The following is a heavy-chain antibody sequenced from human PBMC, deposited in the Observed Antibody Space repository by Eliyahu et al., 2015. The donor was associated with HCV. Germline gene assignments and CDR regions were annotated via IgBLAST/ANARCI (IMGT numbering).Heavy chain of an antibody. V-gene: IGHV4-39*01. D-gene: IGHD4-17*01. J-gene: IGHJ4*02. CDR3: ARHKASVTTVGYSFDY. CDR1: GGSISNXLFY. Sequence: QLQLQESGPGLVKPSETLSLTCTVSGGSISNXLFYWAWIRQPPGKGLEWIGNIFYXGGTYYNPSLKSRATLSVDTSNNQFSLKLSSLTAADTAVYYCARHKASVTTVGYSFDYWGQGTLVTVSS. CDR2: IFYXGGT.